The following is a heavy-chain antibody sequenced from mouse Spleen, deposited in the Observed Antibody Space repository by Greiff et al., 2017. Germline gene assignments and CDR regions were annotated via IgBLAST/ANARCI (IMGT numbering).Heavy chain of an antibody. D-gene: IGHD4-1*02. V-gene: IGHV1-69*01. CDR3: ARGATRRGYFDV. CDR2: IDPSDSYT. CDR1: GYTFTSYW. Sequence: VQLQQPGAELVMPGASVKLSCKASGYTFTSYWMHWVKQRPGQGLEWIGEIDPSDSYTNYNQKFKGKATLTVDKSSSTAYMQLSSLTSEDSAVYYCARGATRRGYFDVWGTGTTVTVSS. J-gene: IGHJ1*03.